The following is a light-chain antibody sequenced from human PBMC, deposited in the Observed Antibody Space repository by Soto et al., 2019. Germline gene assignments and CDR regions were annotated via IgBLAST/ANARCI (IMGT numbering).Light chain of an antibody. CDR2: DVS. CDR3: CSYAGSYTYV. CDR1: SXDVGGYNY. Sequence: VLTQPGSVSGSPGQSVTISCTGTSXDVGGYNYVSWYQQHPGKAPKLMIYDVSKRPSGVPDRFSGSKSGNTASLTISGLQAEDEADYYCCSYAGSYTYVFGTGTKVTVL. V-gene: IGLV2-11*01. J-gene: IGLJ1*01.